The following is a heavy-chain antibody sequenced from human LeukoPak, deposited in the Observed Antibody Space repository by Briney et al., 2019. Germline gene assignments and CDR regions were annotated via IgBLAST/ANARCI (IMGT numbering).Heavy chain of an antibody. CDR1: GFTFSSYA. CDR2: ISGSGGST. V-gene: IGHV3-23*01. Sequence: GGSLRLSCAASGFTFSSYAVSWVRQAPGKGLEWVSAISGSGGSTYYADSVKGRFTISRDNSYSTLYLQMNSLRAEDTAVYYCARDRNTVTTFDYWGQGTLVTVSS. CDR3: ARDRNTVTTFDY. D-gene: IGHD4-11*01. J-gene: IGHJ4*02.